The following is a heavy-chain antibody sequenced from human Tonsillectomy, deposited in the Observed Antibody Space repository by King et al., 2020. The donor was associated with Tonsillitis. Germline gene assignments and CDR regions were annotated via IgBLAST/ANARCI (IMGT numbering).Heavy chain of an antibody. J-gene: IGHJ5*02. CDR3: VRHGIVLLPAAIYWFAP. CDR2: IYSGGST. CDR1: GGSISRTNYH. Sequence: QLQESGPGLVNPSETLSLTCTVSGGSISRTNYHWGWIRQPPGKGLEWIGSIYSGGSTYYNPSLKSRVTMFVDTSKNQFSLKLTSVTATDTARYYCVRHGIVLLPAAIYWFAPWGQGTLVTVSS. V-gene: IGHV4-39*01. D-gene: IGHD2-2*01.